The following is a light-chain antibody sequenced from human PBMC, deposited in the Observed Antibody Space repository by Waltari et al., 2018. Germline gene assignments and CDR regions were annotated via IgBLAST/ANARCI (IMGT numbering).Light chain of an antibody. Sequence: QAVPTQPSSVSAPPGASASLTCPLRSGLNLGTHRIYSYQPKPGSPPQYLLRYKSDSDRQQGSGVPRRFSGSKDASANAGIFLISGLQSEDEADYYCMIWHSSASVFGGGTKLTVL. J-gene: IGLJ2*01. CDR1: SGLNLGTHR. V-gene: IGLV5-45*02. CDR3: MIWHSSASV. CDR2: YKSDSDR.